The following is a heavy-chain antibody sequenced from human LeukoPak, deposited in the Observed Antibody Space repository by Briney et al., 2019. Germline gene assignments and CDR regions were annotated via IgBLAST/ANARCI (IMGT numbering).Heavy chain of an antibody. CDR1: GFTVSSNY. CDR3: AREGPTTGGYFDY. Sequence: PGGSLRLSCAASGFTVSSNYMSWVRQAPGKGLEWVSVMYAGGSTYYADSVKGRFTISRDNSKNTLYLQMNSLRAEDTAVYFCAREGPTTGGYFDYWGQGTLVTVPS. V-gene: IGHV3-66*02. D-gene: IGHD1-14*01. J-gene: IGHJ4*02. CDR2: MYAGGST.